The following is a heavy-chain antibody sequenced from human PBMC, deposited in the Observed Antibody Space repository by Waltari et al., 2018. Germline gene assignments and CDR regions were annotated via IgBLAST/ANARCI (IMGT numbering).Heavy chain of an antibody. D-gene: IGHD3-22*01. V-gene: IGHV1-2*06. CDR1: GYTFTGHY. CDR3: ASSFITMIVASGFAFDI. CDR2: INPNSGGT. J-gene: IGHJ3*02. Sequence: QVQLVQSGAEVKNPGASVKVSCKASGYTFTGHYMHWVRQDPRQGLEWMGRINPNSGGTNYAQKCQGRVTMTRDTSISTAYMELSRLRSDDTAVYYCASSFITMIVASGFAFDIWGQGTMVTVSS.